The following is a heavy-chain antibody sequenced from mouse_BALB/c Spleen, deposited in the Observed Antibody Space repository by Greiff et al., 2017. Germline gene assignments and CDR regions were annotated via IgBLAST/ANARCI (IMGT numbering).Heavy chain of an antibody. Sequence: VQLQQSGAELVRPGVSVKISCKGSGYTFTDYAMHWVKQSHAKSLEWIGVISTYYGDASYNQKFKGKATMTVDKSSSTAYMELARLTSEASAIYYCASSDYAMDYWGQGTSVTVSA. J-gene: IGHJ4*01. V-gene: IGHV1S137*01. CDR2: ISTYYGDA. CDR3: ASSDYAMDY. CDR1: GYTFTDYA.